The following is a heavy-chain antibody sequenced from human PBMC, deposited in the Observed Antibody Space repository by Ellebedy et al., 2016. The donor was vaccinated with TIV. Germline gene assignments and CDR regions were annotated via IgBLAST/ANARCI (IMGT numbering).Heavy chain of an antibody. Sequence: PGGSLRLSCAASGFTFSSYSMNWVRQAPGKGLEWLSYISSSSRAIYYADSVKGRFTISRDNAKNSVFLQMNSLGEEDTAVYYCARTYTSGYSVDYWGQGTLVTVSS. CDR2: ISSSSRAI. CDR1: GFTFSSYS. D-gene: IGHD3-22*01. CDR3: ARTYTSGYSVDY. J-gene: IGHJ4*02. V-gene: IGHV3-48*02.